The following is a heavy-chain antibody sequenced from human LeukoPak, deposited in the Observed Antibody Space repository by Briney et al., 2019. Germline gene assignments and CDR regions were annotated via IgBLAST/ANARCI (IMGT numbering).Heavy chain of an antibody. J-gene: IGHJ4*02. CDR1: GYTFTSYA. CDR2: INAGNGNT. Sequence: ASVTVSCTASGYTFTSYAIHWVRQAPGQRLEWMGWINAGNGNTKYSQKFQGRVTITRDTSASTAYMELSSLRSEDTAVYYCARDMRYYGSGSFADWGRGTLVTVSS. CDR3: ARDMRYYGSGSFAD. D-gene: IGHD3-10*01. V-gene: IGHV1-3*01.